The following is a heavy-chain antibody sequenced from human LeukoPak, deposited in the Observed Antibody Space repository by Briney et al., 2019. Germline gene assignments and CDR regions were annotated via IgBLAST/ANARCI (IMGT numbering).Heavy chain of an antibody. Sequence: GGSLRLSCAASGFTFSNAWMSWVRQAPGKGLEWVGRIKSKTDGGTTDYAAPVKGRFTISRDDSKNTLYLQMNSLKTEDTAVYYCTTGWSATGTTSGATAQAFDIWGQGTMVTVSS. CDR1: GFTFSNAW. CDR2: IKSKTDGGTT. J-gene: IGHJ3*02. CDR3: TTGWSATGTTSGATAQAFDI. D-gene: IGHD1-7*01. V-gene: IGHV3-15*01.